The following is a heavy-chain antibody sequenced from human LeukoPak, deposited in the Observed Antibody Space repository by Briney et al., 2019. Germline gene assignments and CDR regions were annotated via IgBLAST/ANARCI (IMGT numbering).Heavy chain of an antibody. Sequence: SETLSFTCTVSGGSISSYYWSWIRQPPGKGLEWIGYIYYSGSTNYNPSLKSRVTISVDTSKNQFSLKLSSVTAADTAVYYCARDGRDDSSGYYETFDYWGQGTLVTVSS. CDR3: ARDGRDDSSGYYETFDY. V-gene: IGHV4-59*12. J-gene: IGHJ4*02. CDR2: IYYSGST. D-gene: IGHD3-22*01. CDR1: GGSISSYY.